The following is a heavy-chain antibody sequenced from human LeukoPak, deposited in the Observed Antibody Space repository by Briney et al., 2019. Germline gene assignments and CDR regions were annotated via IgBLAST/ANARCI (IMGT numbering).Heavy chain of an antibody. J-gene: IGHJ6*03. Sequence: ASVKVSCKASGYTFTSYGISWVRQAPGQGLEWMGWISAYNGNTNYAQKLQGRITMTTDTSTSTAYMELRSLRSDDTAVYYCARSSWYGNYYYMDVWGKGTTVTISS. CDR3: ARSSWYGNYYYMDV. CDR1: GYTFTSYG. CDR2: ISAYNGNT. D-gene: IGHD6-13*01. V-gene: IGHV1-18*01.